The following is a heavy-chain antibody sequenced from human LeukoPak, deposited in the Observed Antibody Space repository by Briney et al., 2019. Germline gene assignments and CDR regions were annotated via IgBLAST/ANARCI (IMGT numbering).Heavy chain of an antibody. J-gene: IGHJ5*02. D-gene: IGHD6-19*01. Sequence: EASVKVSCKASGYTFTSYDINWVRQATGQGLEWMGWMNPNSGNTGYAQKFQGRVTMTRNTSISTAYMELSSLRSEDTAVYYCARGPVAVAGNWFDPWGQGTLVTVSS. V-gene: IGHV1-8*01. CDR2: MNPNSGNT. CDR1: GYTFTSYD. CDR3: ARGPVAVAGNWFDP.